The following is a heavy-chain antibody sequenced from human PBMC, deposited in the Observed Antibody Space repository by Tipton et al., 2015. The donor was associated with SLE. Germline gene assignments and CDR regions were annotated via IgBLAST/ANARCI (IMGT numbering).Heavy chain of an antibody. CDR1: GAPISSSTYY. V-gene: IGHV4-39*07. CDR2: FYYTANT. CDR3: ARLDPSGPRDF. Sequence: TLSLTCSVSGAPISSSTYYWGWIRQSPGKGLEWIGSFYYTANTYFNPSLRSRVTISVDTSKNRFSLELTFVTAADTAVYHCARLDPSGPRDFWGQGTLVTVSS. J-gene: IGHJ4*02.